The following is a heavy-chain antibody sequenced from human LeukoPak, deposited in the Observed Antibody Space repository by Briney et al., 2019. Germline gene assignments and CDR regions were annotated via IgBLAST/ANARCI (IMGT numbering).Heavy chain of an antibody. J-gene: IGHJ4*02. D-gene: IGHD3-9*01. V-gene: IGHV4-59*01. CDR2: IYYSGST. CDR3: ARSKDILTGYCFDY. Sequence: SETLSLTCTVSGGSISSYYWSWIRQPPGKGLEWIGYIYYSGSTNYNPSLKSRVTISVDTSKNQFSLKLSSATAADTAVYYCARSKDILTGYCFDYWGQGTLVTVSS. CDR1: GGSISSYY.